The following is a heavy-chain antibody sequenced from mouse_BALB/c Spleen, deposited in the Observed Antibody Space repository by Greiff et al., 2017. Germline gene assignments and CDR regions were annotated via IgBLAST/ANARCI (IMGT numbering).Heavy chain of an antibody. CDR3: TRLTGTDFDY. D-gene: IGHD4-1*01. CDR2: INPSNGGT. Sequence: QVQLQQSGAELVKPGASVKLSCKASGYTFTSYYMYWVKQRPGQGLEWIGEINPSNGGTNFNEKFKSKATLTVDKSSSTAYMQLSSLTSEDSAVYYCTRLTGTDFDYWGQGTTLTVSS. CDR1: GYTFTSYY. V-gene: IGHV1S81*02. J-gene: IGHJ2*01.